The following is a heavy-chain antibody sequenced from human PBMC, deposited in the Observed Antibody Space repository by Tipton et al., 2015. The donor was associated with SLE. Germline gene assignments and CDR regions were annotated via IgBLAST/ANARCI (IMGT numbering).Heavy chain of an antibody. D-gene: IGHD6-6*01. CDR1: GGSISSYY. CDR3: ARDPSSRVRAFDI. V-gene: IGHV4-4*09. J-gene: IGHJ3*02. Sequence: TLSLTCTVSGGSISSYYWSWIRQPPGKGLEWIGYIYTSGSTNYNPSLKSRVTISVDTSKNQFSLKLSSVTAADTAVYYCARDPSSRVRAFDIWGQGTMVTVSS. CDR2: IYTSGST.